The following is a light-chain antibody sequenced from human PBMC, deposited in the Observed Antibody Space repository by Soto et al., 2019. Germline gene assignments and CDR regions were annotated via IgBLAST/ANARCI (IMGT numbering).Light chain of an antibody. CDR1: SSDIGHYDY. CDR2: HVT. V-gene: IGLV2-14*03. J-gene: IGLJ1*01. CDR3: CSLTTSHTYV. Sequence: ALTQPASVSGSPGQSITISCTGTSSDIGHYDYVSWYQQHPGKAPKLMLYHVTYRPSGVSNRYSGSKSGNSASLTISGLQADDEADYYCCSLTTSHTYVFRSGTKLTVL.